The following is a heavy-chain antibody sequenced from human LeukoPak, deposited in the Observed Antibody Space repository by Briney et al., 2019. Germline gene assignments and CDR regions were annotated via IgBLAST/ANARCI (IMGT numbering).Heavy chain of an antibody. J-gene: IGHJ3*02. D-gene: IGHD6-13*01. CDR1: GFTFSSYG. V-gene: IGHV3-33*01. CDR3: ARDRRSSSWYGAFDI. Sequence: GRSLRLSCAASGFTFSSYGMHWVRQAPGKGLEWVAVIWYDGSNKYYADSVKGRFTISRDNSKNTLYLQMNSLRAEDTAVYYCARDRRSSSWYGAFDIWGQGTMVTVSS. CDR2: IWYDGSNK.